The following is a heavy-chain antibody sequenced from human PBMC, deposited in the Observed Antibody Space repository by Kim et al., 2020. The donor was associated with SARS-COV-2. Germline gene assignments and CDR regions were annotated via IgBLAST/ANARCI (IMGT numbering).Heavy chain of an antibody. CDR3: AKSKITRFQGVWYGMDV. CDR2: ISWDGSTI. D-gene: IGHD3-10*01. Sequence: GGSLRLSCAASGFTFDDYAMHWVRQAPGKGLEWVSGISWDGSTIYYADSVKGRFTISRDNAKNSLYLQMNSLRTEDTALYYCAKSKITRFQGVWYGMDV. CDR1: GFTFDDYA. J-gene: IGHJ6*01. V-gene: IGHV3-9*01.